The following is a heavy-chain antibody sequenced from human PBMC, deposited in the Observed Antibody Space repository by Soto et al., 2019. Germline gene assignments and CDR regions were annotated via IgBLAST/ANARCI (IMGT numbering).Heavy chain of an antibody. V-gene: IGHV3-21*01. Sequence: EVQLVESGGGLVKPGGSLRLSCAASGFTFSSYNMNWVRQAPGKGLEWVSSISGSSSYIYYADSVKGRFTISRDNAKNSLYLQLNSLRAEDTAVYYCARGRKDGLYFYYYMDVWGKGTTVTASS. CDR1: GFTFSSYN. CDR3: ARGRKDGLYFYYYMDV. D-gene: IGHD6-19*01. J-gene: IGHJ6*03. CDR2: ISGSSSYI.